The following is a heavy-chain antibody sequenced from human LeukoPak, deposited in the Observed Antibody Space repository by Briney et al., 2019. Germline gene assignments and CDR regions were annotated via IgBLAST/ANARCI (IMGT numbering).Heavy chain of an antibody. CDR3: ARDILTVLDV. CDR1: GGSISSHY. D-gene: IGHD3-9*01. Sequence: SETLSLTCTVSGGSISSHYWSWTRQPPGKGLEWIGYIYYSGSTNYNPSLKSRVTISVDPSKNQFSLKLSSVTAADTAVYYCARDILTVLDVWGKGTTVTVSS. V-gene: IGHV4-59*11. J-gene: IGHJ6*04. CDR2: IYYSGST.